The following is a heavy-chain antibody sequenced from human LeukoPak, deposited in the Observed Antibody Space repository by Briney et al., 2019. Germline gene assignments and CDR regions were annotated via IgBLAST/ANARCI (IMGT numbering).Heavy chain of an antibody. CDR1: GGSISSYY. CDR2: IYYSGST. J-gene: IGHJ4*02. D-gene: IGHD2-15*01. V-gene: IGHV4-59*01. Sequence: PSETLSLTCTVSGGSISSYYWSWIRQPPGKGLEWIGYIYYSGSTNYNPSLKSRVTISVDTSKNQFSLKLSSVTAADTAVYYCARVGRGGSWFEYWGQGTLVTVSS. CDR3: ARVGRGGSWFEY.